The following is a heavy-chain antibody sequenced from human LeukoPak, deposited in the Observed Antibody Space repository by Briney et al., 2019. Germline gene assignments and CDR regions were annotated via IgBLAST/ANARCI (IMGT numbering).Heavy chain of an antibody. D-gene: IGHD3-10*01. CDR1: GFTFSSYA. Sequence: GRSLRLSCAASGFTFSSYAMSWVRQAPGKGLEWVSAISGSGGSTYYADSVKGRFTISRDNSKNTPYLQMNSLRAEDTAVYYCAKGLTYLDALDIWGQGTMVTVSS. CDR2: ISGSGGST. CDR3: AKGLTYLDALDI. V-gene: IGHV3-23*01. J-gene: IGHJ3*02.